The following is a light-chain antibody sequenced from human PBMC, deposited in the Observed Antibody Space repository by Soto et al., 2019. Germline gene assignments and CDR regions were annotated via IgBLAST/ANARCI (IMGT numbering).Light chain of an antibody. Sequence: QSALTQTASVSGSPGQSITISCTGTSSDVGGYRYVSWYQQHPGKVPKLIIYDVSNRPSGISDRFSGSMSANTASLTISGLQAEDEADYYCSSYTSTSAYVVFGGGTKVTVL. CDR3: SSYTSTSAYVV. J-gene: IGLJ2*01. CDR2: DVS. V-gene: IGLV2-14*01. CDR1: SSDVGGYRY.